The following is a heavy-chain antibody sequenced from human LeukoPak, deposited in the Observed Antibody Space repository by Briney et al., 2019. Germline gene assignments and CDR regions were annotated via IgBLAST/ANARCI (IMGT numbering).Heavy chain of an antibody. J-gene: IGHJ4*02. CDR1: GFTFGSYS. CDR3: ARAWGSDHDLKY. CDR2: ISTSSSTI. V-gene: IGHV3-48*04. Sequence: GGALRLSCAASGFTFGSYSMNWVRQAPGKGLEGVSYISTSSSTIYYADSVKGRFTISRDNAKNSLYLQMNSLRVEDTAVYYCARAWGSDHDLKYWGQGTLVTVSS. D-gene: IGHD5-12*01.